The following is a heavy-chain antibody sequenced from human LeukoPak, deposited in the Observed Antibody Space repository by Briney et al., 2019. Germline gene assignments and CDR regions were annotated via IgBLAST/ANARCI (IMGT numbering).Heavy chain of an antibody. CDR2: ISWNSGSI. V-gene: IGHV3-9*01. CDR1: GFTFDYYA. J-gene: IGHJ3*02. Sequence: PGGSLRLSCAASGFTFDYYAMHWVRQAPGKGLEGVSGISWNSGSIGYADSVKGRFTISRDNAKNSLYPKMNSLRAEDTALYYCAKGVAAAVPGAFDIWGQGTMVTVSS. CDR3: AKGVAAAVPGAFDI. D-gene: IGHD6-13*01.